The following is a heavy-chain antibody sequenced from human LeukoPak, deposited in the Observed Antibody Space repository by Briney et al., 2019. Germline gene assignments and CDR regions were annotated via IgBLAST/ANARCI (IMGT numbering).Heavy chain of an antibody. Sequence: PSETLSLTCTVSGGSISSYYWSWIRQPPGKGLEWIGHIYGSGSTNYNPSLKSRVTLSVDTSKNQFSLKLSSVTAADTAVYYCARGAGSGSSGFDIWGQGTMVTVSS. CDR2: IYGSGST. CDR1: GGSISSYY. CDR3: ARGAGSGSSGFDI. J-gene: IGHJ3*02. V-gene: IGHV4-59*01. D-gene: IGHD3-10*01.